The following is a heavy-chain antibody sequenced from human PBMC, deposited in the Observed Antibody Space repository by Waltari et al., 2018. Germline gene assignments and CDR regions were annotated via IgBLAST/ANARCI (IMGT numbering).Heavy chain of an antibody. J-gene: IGHJ4*02. D-gene: IGHD6-6*01. CDR1: GFPFSNYE. Sequence: EVQLVESGGGVVQTGGSLRLSCPASGFPFSNYEMNGARQAPGKGLECMASISSRLNTIYYADSVKGRFTISRDNAKNSLHLQMNSLRAEDTAVYYCATRYGSSSMDYWGQGTLVTVSS. CDR2: ISSRLNTI. CDR3: ATRYGSSSMDY. V-gene: IGHV3-48*03.